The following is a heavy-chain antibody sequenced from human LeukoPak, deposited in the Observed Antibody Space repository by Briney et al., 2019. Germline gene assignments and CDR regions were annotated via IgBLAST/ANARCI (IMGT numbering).Heavy chain of an antibody. CDR3: ARSVWYSSSSPIFAYYLDS. CDR1: GGSFSGYY. D-gene: IGHD6-6*01. V-gene: IGHV4-34*01. CDR2: INHSGST. J-gene: IGHJ4*02. Sequence: SETLSLTCAVYGGSFSGYYWSWIRQPPGKGLEWIGEINHSGSTNYNPSLKSRVTISVDTSKNQFSLKLSSVTAADTAVYYCARSVWYSSSSPIFAYYLDSWGQGTLVTVSS.